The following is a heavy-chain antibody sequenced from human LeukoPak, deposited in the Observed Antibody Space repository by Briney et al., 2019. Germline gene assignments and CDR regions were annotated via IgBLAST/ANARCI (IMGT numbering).Heavy chain of an antibody. V-gene: IGHV1-69*04. CDR2: IIPLLGIT. J-gene: IGHJ3*02. D-gene: IGHD3-16*01. CDR3: ARARSRITFGGIRHAFDI. CDR1: GDTSGSYA. Sequence: SVKVSCKASGDTSGSYAMNWVRQVPGQGLEWVARIIPLLGITNHAQKLQGRVTVNADTSTNTVYMELSSLRPDDTAVYYCARARSRITFGGIRHAFDIWGQGTLVTVSS.